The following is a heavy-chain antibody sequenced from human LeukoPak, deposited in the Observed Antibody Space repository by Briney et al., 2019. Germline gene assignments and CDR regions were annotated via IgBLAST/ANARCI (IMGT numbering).Heavy chain of an antibody. CDR2: IYYSGST. V-gene: IGHV4-59*01. CDR3: ARLVGGSYRSFDY. CDR1: GGSISSYY. J-gene: IGHJ4*02. D-gene: IGHD1-26*01. Sequence: SETLSLTCTVSGGSISSYYWSWIRQPPGPGLEGTGYIYYSGSTNYNPSPKSRVTISVDTSKNQFSLKLSSVTAADTAVYYCARLVGGSYRSFDYWGQGTLVTVSS.